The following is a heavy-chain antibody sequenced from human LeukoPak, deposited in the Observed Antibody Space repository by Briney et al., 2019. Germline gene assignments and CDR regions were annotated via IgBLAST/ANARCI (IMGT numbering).Heavy chain of an antibody. D-gene: IGHD1-26*01. CDR3: AREGVGIKDLDY. CDR1: GFTFSNYI. Sequence: GGSLRLSCAASGFTFSNYIMDWVRQAPGKGLEWVSSIEKTGSYVYHVDSVRGRLTISRDNAKNSLYLQMNSLRAEDTAVYYCAREGVGIKDLDYWGQGTLVTVSS. V-gene: IGHV3-21*01. CDR2: IEKTGSYV. J-gene: IGHJ4*02.